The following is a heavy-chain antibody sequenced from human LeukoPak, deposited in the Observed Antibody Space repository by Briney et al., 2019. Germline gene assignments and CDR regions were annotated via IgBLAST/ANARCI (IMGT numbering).Heavy chain of an antibody. D-gene: IGHD3-9*01. Sequence: SGTLSLTCTVSGGSISSGGYYWSWIRQHPGKGLEWIGYIYYSGSTYYNPSLKSRVTISVDTSKNQFSLKLSSVTAADTAVYYCARGYYDILTGYYLHFLRAFDIWGQGTMVTVSS. CDR1: GGSISSGGYY. V-gene: IGHV4-31*03. J-gene: IGHJ3*02. CDR2: IYYSGST. CDR3: ARGYYDILTGYYLHFLRAFDI.